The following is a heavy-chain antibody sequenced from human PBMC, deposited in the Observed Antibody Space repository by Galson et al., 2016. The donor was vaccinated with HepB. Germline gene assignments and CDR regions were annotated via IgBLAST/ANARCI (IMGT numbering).Heavy chain of an antibody. V-gene: IGHV5-51*01. CDR3: ARHGGSGSYWYYYGLDA. CDR2: IYPGDSDT. J-gene: IGHJ6*02. Sequence: QSGAEVKKPGESLKISCTGSGYSFATRWIAWVRQMPGKGLEWMGIIYPGDSDTTYSPSFEGRVTISADKSINTAYLQWSSVKMSDSAMYYCARHGGSGSYWYYYGLDAWGQGTTVTVSS. D-gene: IGHD2-15*01. CDR1: GYSFATRW.